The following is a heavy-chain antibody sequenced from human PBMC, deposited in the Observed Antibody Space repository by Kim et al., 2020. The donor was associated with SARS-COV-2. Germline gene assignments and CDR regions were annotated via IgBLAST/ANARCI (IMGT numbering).Heavy chain of an antibody. V-gene: IGHV3-23*01. D-gene: IGHD3-22*01. CDR3: AKDPRGYYPNWFDP. CDR2: ISGSGDNT. Sequence: GGSLRLSCAASGFTFSSYAMSWVRQAPGKGLEWVSAISGSGDNTYYADSVKGRFTISRDNSKNTLYLQMNSLRAEDTAVYYCAKDPRGYYPNWFDPWGQGTLVTVSS. CDR1: GFTFSSYA. J-gene: IGHJ5*02.